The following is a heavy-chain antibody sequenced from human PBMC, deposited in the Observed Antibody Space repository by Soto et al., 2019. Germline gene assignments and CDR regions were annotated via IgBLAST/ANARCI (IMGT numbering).Heavy chain of an antibody. CDR1: DFTFSTSG. V-gene: IGHV3-23*01. D-gene: IGHD4-4*01. CDR2: ISGSGDST. Sequence: LMLSFATSDFTFSTSGMHWVRQAPGKGLEWVSGISGSGDSTYYSDSVKGRFTISRDSSKNTVYLQMNSLRAGDTAVYFCAKEGDFSNTSERWGQGTMVNVSA. CDR3: AKEGDFSNTSER. J-gene: IGHJ4*02.